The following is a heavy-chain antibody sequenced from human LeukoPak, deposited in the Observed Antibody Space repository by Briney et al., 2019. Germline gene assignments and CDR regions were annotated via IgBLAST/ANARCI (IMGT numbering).Heavy chain of an antibody. CDR1: GFTFSVYW. CDR2: INSDGSST. Sequence: GGSLRLSCAASGFTFSVYWMHWVRQAPGRGLVWVSLINSDGSSTRYADSVKGRFTISRDNAKNTLYLQMNSLRAEDTAVYYCARGKAVAGTFSWFDPWGQGTLVTVSS. J-gene: IGHJ5*02. CDR3: ARGKAVAGTFSWFDP. V-gene: IGHV3-74*01. D-gene: IGHD6-19*01.